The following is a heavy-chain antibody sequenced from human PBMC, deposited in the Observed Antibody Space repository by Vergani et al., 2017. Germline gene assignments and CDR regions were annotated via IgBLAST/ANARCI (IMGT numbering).Heavy chain of an antibody. CDR2: IVKDGINT. CDR3: AKYLRDSTDGLPDS. Sequence: QVQLVESAGGVVQPGGSLRLSCAASGFTFSNFGMHWIRQAPGKGLEWLAYIVKDGINTRYRDAVKGRFTVSRDNSKDILYLQMDSLRSGDTALYYCAKYLRDSTDGLPDSWGPGTLVIVSS. D-gene: IGHD2-8*01. V-gene: IGHV3-30*02. J-gene: IGHJ4*02. CDR1: GFTFSNFG.